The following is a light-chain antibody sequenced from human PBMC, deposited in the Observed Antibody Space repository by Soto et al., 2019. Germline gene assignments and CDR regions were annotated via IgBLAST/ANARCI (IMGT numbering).Light chain of an antibody. J-gene: IGKJ1*01. CDR1: QSVRSSS. V-gene: IGKV3-20*01. CDR2: GAS. CDR3: QQYGDSPDTDRWT. Sequence: EIVLTQSPGTLSLSPGERASLSCRASQSVRSSSLAWYQQKPGQPPRLLIYGASSRATGIPDRFSGSGSGTDFTLTISRLEPEDFAVXFCQQYGDSPDTDRWTFGPGTKVEIK.